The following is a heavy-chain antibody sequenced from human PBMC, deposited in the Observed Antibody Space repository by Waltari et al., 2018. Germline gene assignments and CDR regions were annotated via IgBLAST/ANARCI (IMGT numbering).Heavy chain of an antibody. V-gene: IGHV1-3*01. J-gene: IGHJ4*02. CDR2: INAGNGNT. D-gene: IGHD3-10*01. CDR3: ARRTRGPTWGSDGVGWCGDYFDY. CDR1: GYTFTSYA. Sequence: QVQLVQSGAEVKKPGASVKVSCKASGYTFTSYAMHWVRQAPGQRLEWMGWINAGNGNTKYSQKFQSRVTITRDTSASTAYMELSSLRSEETAVYYGARRTRGPTWGSDGVGWCGDYFDYWGQGTLVTVSS.